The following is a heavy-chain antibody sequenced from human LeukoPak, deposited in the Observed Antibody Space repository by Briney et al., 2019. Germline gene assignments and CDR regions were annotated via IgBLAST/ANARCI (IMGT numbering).Heavy chain of an antibody. J-gene: IGHJ4*02. Sequence: PSETLSLTCAVYGGSFSGYYWSWIRQPPGKGLEWIGEINHSGSTNYNPSLKSRVTISVDASKNQFSLKLSSVTAADTAVYYCASEEGVYDYWGQGTLVTVSS. D-gene: IGHD3-16*01. CDR2: INHSGST. CDR3: ASEEGVYDY. V-gene: IGHV4-34*01. CDR1: GGSFSGYY.